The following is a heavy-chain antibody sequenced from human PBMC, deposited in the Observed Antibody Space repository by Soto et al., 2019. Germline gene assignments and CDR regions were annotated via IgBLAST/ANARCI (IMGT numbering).Heavy chain of an antibody. CDR3: GSDYYDSSGYYSYGMDV. V-gene: IGHV3-49*04. J-gene: IGHJ6*02. CDR1: GFTSGDYS. CDR2: IRSKAYGGTT. D-gene: IGHD3-22*01. Sequence: GSLRRSCTACGFTSGDYSRSWVRQAPGKGLEWVGFIRSKAYGGTTEYAASVKGIFTFSSDDTNRIAYLQMNSLKTEATAVYYCGSDYYDSSGYYSYGMDVWGQGTPVTVSS.